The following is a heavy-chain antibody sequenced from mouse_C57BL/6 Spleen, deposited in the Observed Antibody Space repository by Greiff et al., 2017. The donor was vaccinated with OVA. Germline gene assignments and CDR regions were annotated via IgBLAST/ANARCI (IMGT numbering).Heavy chain of an antibody. J-gene: IGHJ2*01. CDR2: INPGSGGT. D-gene: IGHD4-1*01. V-gene: IGHV1-54*01. Sequence: VQLQESGAELVRPGTSVKVSCKASGCAFTNYLIEWVKQRPGQGLEWIGVINPGSGGTNYNEKFKGKATLTADKSSSTAYMQLSSLTSEDSAVYFCARNWDGGYYFDYWGQGTTLTVSS. CDR3: ARNWDGGYYFDY. CDR1: GCAFTNYL.